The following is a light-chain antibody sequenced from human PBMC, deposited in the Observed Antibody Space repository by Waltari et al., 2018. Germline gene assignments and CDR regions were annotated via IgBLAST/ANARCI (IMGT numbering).Light chain of an antibody. CDR2: KAS. CDR1: QSISHW. CDR3: QQYNSYSLLT. Sequence: IQMTPLPSTLSASVGARVTITCRASQSISHWLAWDQQKPGKAPKLLFYKASTLECGVPSRFSGSGSGTEFTLTISSLQPDDFATYYCQQYNSYSLLTFGGGTKVEIK. V-gene: IGKV1-5*03. J-gene: IGKJ4*01.